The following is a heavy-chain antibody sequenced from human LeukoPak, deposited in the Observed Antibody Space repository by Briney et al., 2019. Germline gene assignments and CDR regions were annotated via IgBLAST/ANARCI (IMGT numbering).Heavy chain of an antibody. D-gene: IGHD6-19*01. Sequence: KHGESLKISCEGSGYSFNTYWIGWVRQMPGKGLEWMGIIYAGDSDTRYSPSFQGQVTISVDRSITTAYLQWNSLKVSDTAIYYCARHSGAKNYFDYWGQGTLVSVSS. V-gene: IGHV5-51*01. CDR2: IYAGDSDT. CDR3: ARHSGAKNYFDY. J-gene: IGHJ4*02. CDR1: GYSFNTYW.